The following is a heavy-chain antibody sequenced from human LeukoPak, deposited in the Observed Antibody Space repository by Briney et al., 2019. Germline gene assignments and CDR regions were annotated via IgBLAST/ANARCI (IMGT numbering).Heavy chain of an antibody. Sequence: ASVKVSCKASGGTFSSYAISWVRQAPGQGLEWMGGIIPIFGTANYAQKFQGRVTITADKSTSTAYMELSSLRSEDTAVYYCAREITKVRGVIAHYYYMDVWGKGTTVTVSS. CDR2: IIPIFGTA. V-gene: IGHV1-69*06. D-gene: IGHD3-10*01. J-gene: IGHJ6*03. CDR3: AREITKVRGVIAHYYYMDV. CDR1: GGTFSSYA.